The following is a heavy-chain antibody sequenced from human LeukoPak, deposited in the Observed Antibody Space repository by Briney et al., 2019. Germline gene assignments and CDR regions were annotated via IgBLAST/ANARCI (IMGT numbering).Heavy chain of an antibody. CDR3: AKDATLPYSSSWYRDFDY. V-gene: IGHV3-30*02. J-gene: IGHJ4*02. CDR2: IRYDGSNK. D-gene: IGHD6-13*01. Sequence: GGSLRLSCAASGFTFSSYGMHWVRQAPGKGLEWVAFIRYDGSNKYYADSVKGRFTISRGNSRNTLYLQMNSLRAEDTAVYYCAKDATLPYSSSWYRDFDYWGQGTLVTVSS. CDR1: GFTFSSYG.